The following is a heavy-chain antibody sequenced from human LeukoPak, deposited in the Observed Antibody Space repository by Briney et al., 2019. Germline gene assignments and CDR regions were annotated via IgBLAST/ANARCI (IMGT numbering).Heavy chain of an antibody. CDR1: GFTFSSYA. D-gene: IGHD2-2*01. CDR2: ISDSGGKI. CDR3: AKDSKVYQE. J-gene: IGHJ4*02. Sequence: GGSLRLSCAASGFTFSSYAMSWVRQAPGKGPEWVSAISDSGGKIYYADSVKGRFTITRDNSKNMVYLQMNSLRAEDTAVYYCAKDSKVYQEWGQGTLVTVSS. V-gene: IGHV3-23*01.